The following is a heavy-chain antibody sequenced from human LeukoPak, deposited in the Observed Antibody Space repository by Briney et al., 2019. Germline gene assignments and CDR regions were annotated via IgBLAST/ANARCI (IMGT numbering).Heavy chain of an antibody. CDR1: GFTFIDHY. D-gene: IGHD5/OR15-5a*01. CDR2: IRNKANSYTT. CDR3: ARRNSVTQGLDN. Sequence: GGSLTLSCPGSGFTFIDHYMDWVRQAPGKGLEWIGRIRNKANSYTTEYAASVKGRFTVSRDDSKISLFLQMNSLESEDTAVYYCARRNSVTQGLDNWGQGTLVTVSS. J-gene: IGHJ4*02. V-gene: IGHV3-72*01.